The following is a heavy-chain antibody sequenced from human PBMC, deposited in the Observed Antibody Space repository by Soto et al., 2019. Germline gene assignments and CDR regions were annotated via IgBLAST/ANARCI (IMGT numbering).Heavy chain of an antibody. D-gene: IGHD2-15*01. V-gene: IGHV3-15*07. CDR2: IKTSAGGGET. J-gene: IGHJ6*02. CDR3: TTGSVEGI. CDR1: GFSFNEAW. Sequence: EVQLVESAGGLVKPGGSLRLSCVASGFSFNEAWMNWVRQAPGEGLEWVGRIKTSAGGGETDYAAPVQGRFTSSRDDSKNALYLHMNSLRTEYTAIYYGTTGSVEGIWGQGTTVTVSS.